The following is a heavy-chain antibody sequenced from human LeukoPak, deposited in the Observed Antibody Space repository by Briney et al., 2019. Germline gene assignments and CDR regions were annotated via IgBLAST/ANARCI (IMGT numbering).Heavy chain of an antibody. D-gene: IGHD5-24*01. CDR3: ARGDPHGAYFDY. CDR1: GFTFSTYS. V-gene: IGHV3-21*01. Sequence: GGSLRLSCAASGFTFSTYSMNWVRQAPGKGLEWVSVISSSSTYIYYSDSVRGRFTISRDNAKNSLYLQMNSLRAEDTAVYYCARGDPHGAYFDYWGQGALVTVSS. CDR2: ISSSSTYI. J-gene: IGHJ4*02.